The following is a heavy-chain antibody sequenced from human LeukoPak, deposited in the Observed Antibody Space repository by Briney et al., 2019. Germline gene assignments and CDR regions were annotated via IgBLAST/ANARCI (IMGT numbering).Heavy chain of an antibody. D-gene: IGHD3-3*01. V-gene: IGHV3-33*08. J-gene: IGHJ5*02. CDR2: LWFDGSNK. CDR3: ARGTYFDLWSGYSNWLDP. CDR1: GFTFSSYA. Sequence: GRPLRLSCAASGFTFSSYAMHWVRQAPGKGLEWVAILWFDGSNKYYADSVKGRFTISRDNSMNTLYLQMNSLRAEDTAVYFRARGTYFDLWSGYSNWLDPWGQGTLVTVSS.